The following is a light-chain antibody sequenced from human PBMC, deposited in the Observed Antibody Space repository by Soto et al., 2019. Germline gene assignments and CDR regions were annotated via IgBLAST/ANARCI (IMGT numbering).Light chain of an antibody. CDR1: QSISSTY. Sequence: EIVLTQSPGTLSLSPGERATLSCRASQSISSTYLAWYQQKPGQAPRLLIYGASSRATDIPDRFSGSGSGTDFTLTISRLEPEDFAVYYCQEYGSSRTFGQGTKAEFK. CDR2: GAS. J-gene: IGKJ1*01. V-gene: IGKV3-20*01. CDR3: QEYGSSRT.